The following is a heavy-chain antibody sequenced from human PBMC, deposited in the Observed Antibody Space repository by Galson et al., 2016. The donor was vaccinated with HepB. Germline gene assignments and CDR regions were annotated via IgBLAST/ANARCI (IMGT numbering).Heavy chain of an antibody. CDR3: ARGRWEALTSSSDY. Sequence: SLRLSCAASGFNFDVHAMHWVRQRPGKGLEWVAGINCNSADTDYADSVKGRFTISRDNAKNPLYLQMSSLRAEDTAFYYCARGRWEALTSSSDYWGQGTLVTVSS. J-gene: IGHJ4*02. CDR1: GFNFDVHA. CDR2: INCNSADT. D-gene: IGHD1-26*01. V-gene: IGHV3-9*01.